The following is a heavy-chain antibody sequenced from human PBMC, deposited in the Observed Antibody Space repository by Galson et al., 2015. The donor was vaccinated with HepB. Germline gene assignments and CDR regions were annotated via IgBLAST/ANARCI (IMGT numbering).Heavy chain of an antibody. D-gene: IGHD2-2*01. V-gene: IGHV3-33*01. Sequence: LRLSCAASGFSFSSYGMHWVRQAPGKGLEWVAVIWYDGSNKYYADSVKGRFTISRDNPKKTLYLQMNSLRAEDTAVYYCARGGFCSSASCYWEKFDYWGQGTLVTVSS. CDR2: IWYDGSNK. J-gene: IGHJ4*02. CDR1: GFSFSSYG. CDR3: ARGGFCSSASCYWEKFDY.